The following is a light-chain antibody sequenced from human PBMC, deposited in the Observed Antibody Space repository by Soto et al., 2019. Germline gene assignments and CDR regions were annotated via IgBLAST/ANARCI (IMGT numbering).Light chain of an antibody. J-gene: IGKJ3*01. CDR1: QSVSSKY. V-gene: IGKV3-20*01. Sequence: TQSPGTLSLSPGERATLSXXXSQSVSSKYLAWSQKKPGQAPRVLIYGTSIRASGVPERFSGGRSGTDFTLTITRLEPEDFAVYYCQQYGSSLFTFGPGTKVDFK. CDR2: GTS. CDR3: QQYGSSLFT.